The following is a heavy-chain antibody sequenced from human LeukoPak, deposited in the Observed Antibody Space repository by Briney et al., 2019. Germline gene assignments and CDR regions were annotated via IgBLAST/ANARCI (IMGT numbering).Heavy chain of an antibody. J-gene: IGHJ4*02. CDR1: EFIFDDYA. D-gene: IGHD3-22*01. V-gene: IGHV3-43*02. CDR3: AKGSSYYYSEIDY. CDR2: ISGDGGST. Sequence: GGSLRLSCAASEFIFDDYAIHWVRQAPGKGLEWVSLISGDGGSTFYADSVKGRFTISRDNSKKSLYLQIDNLRIEDTALYYCAKGSSYYYSEIDYWGQGTLVTVSS.